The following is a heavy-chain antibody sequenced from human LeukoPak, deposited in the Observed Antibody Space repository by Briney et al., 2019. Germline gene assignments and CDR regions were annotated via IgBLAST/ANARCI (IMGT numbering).Heavy chain of an antibody. J-gene: IGHJ4*02. V-gene: IGHV4-38-2*01. CDR3: ASYEYSSSWVNYFDY. Sequence: SETLSLTCAVSGYSISSGYDWGWIRQPPGKGLEWIGSIYHSGSTYYNPSLKSRVTISVDTSKNQFSLKLSSVTAADTAVYYCASYEYSSSWVNYFDYCGQGTLVTVSS. CDR1: GYSISSGYD. CDR2: IYHSGST. D-gene: IGHD6-6*01.